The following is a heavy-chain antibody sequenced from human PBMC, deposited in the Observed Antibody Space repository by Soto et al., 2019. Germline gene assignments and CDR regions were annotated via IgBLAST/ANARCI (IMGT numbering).Heavy chain of an antibody. Sequence: PGGSLTLSCAASGLTFINYAMTWVRQAPGKGLEWVSTISGSGDSIYYADSVKGRFTISRDNSKNTLYLQMNSLRADDWAVYYCSTGRQMGYWGQGTLVTVSS. J-gene: IGHJ4*02. V-gene: IGHV3-23*01. D-gene: IGHD7-27*01. CDR2: ISGSGDSI. CDR1: GLTFINYA. CDR3: STGRQMGY.